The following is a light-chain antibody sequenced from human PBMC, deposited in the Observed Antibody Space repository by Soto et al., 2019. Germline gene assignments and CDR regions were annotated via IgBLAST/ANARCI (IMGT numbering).Light chain of an antibody. CDR3: HHCGHSIP. Sequence: EIKLNQSPGTLSSPTGERATLSCRAGQSLTNTFLAWYQQQPGQAPRLLIYGASGRATGIPGRCSGSGSGTFFTLTSCRLEPEDSPVYYCHHCGHSIPFGRGTKVAI. V-gene: IGKV3-20*01. J-gene: IGKJ4*01. CDR1: QSLTNTF. CDR2: GAS.